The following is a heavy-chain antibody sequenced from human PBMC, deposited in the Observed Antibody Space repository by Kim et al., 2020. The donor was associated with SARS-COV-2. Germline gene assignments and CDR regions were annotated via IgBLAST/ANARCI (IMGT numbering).Heavy chain of an antibody. CDR2: VNHSGDT. D-gene: IGHD3-16*01. V-gene: IGHV4-34*01. Sequence: SETLSLTCAVYGESFSGYFWTWIRQSPGKGREWIGEVNHSGDTNYSPSLKRRVIISVDTSKSQLSLKVNSVTAADTAVYCCARRGMIRESGIDYWGQGTLVTVSS. J-gene: IGHJ4*02. CDR1: GESFSGYF. CDR3: ARRGMIRESGIDY.